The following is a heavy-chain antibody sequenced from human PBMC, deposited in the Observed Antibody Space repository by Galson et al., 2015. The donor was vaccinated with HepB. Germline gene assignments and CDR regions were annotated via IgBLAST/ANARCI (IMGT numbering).Heavy chain of an antibody. CDR2: ISGSGGST. V-gene: IGHV3-23*01. CDR3: AKEAYYGSGSYYPAAGALTDY. D-gene: IGHD3-10*01. CDR1: GFTFSSYA. Sequence: SLRLSCAASGFTFSSYAMSWVRQAPGKGLEWVSAISGSGGSTYYADSVKGRFTISRDNSKNTLYLQMNSLRDEDTAVYYCAKEAYYGSGSYYPAAGALTDYWGQGTLVTVSS. J-gene: IGHJ4*02.